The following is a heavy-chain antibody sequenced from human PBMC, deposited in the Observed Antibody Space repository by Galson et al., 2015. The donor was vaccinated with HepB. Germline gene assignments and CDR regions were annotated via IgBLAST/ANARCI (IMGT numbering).Heavy chain of an antibody. CDR1: GFTFTSSA. Sequence: SVKVSCKASGFTFTSSAMQWVRQARGQRLEWIGWIVVGSGNTNYAQKFQERVTITRDMSTSTAYMVLSSLRSEDTAVYYCAAAQGMHDGGFSDYGMDVWGQGTTVTVSS. D-gene: IGHD3-10*01. V-gene: IGHV1-58*02. CDR3: AAAQGMHDGGFSDYGMDV. CDR2: IVVGSGNT. J-gene: IGHJ6*02.